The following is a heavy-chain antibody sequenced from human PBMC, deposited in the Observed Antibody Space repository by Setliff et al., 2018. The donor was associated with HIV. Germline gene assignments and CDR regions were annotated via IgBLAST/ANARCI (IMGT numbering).Heavy chain of an antibody. V-gene: IGHV5-51*01. CDR1: GYSFTSYW. CDR3: ARRSSGPHNHYYYMDV. J-gene: IGHJ6*03. D-gene: IGHD6-25*01. CDR2: IYPGDSDT. Sequence: GESLKISCKGSGYSFTSYWIGWVRQMPGKGLEWMGIIYPGDSDTRYSPSFQGQVTISADKSISTAYLQWSSLKASDTAMYYCARRSSGPHNHYYYMDVWGKGTTVTVSS.